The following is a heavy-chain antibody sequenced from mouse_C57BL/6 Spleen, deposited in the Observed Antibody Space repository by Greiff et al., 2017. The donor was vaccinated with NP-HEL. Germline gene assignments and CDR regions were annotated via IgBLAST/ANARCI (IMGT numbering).Heavy chain of an antibody. Sequence: QVQLQQPGAELVRPGSSVKLSCKASGYTFTSYWMHWVKQRPIQGLEWIGNIDPSDSETHYNQKFKDKATLTVDKSSSTAYMQLSSLTSEDSAVYYCARSPYGSSRDFDYWGQGTTLTVSS. CDR2: IDPSDSET. V-gene: IGHV1-52*01. D-gene: IGHD1-1*01. J-gene: IGHJ2*01. CDR1: GYTFTSYW. CDR3: ARSPYGSSRDFDY.